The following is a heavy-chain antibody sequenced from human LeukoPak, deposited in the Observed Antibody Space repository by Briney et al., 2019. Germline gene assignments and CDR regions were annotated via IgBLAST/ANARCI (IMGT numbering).Heavy chain of an antibody. CDR1: GFTFSSYW. CDR3: GRAVYYSNYLGY. D-gene: IGHD3-10*01. CDR2: INSDGSST. J-gene: IGHJ4*01. Sequence: GGSLRLSCAASGFTFSSYWMHWVRQAPGKGLVWVSRINSDGSSTNYADSVKGRFTISRDNAKNTLYLQMNSLRAEDTAMYYCGRAVYYSNYLGYWGQGTLVTVSS. V-gene: IGHV3-74*01.